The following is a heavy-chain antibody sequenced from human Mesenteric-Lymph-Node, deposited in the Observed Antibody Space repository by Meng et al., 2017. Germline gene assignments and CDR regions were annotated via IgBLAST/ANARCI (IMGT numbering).Heavy chain of an antibody. CDR2: ISAYNGNT. J-gene: IGHJ4*02. CDR3: ARGLIAVAGFGGVDY. Sequence: ASVKVSCKASGYTFTSYGISWVRQAPGQGLEWMGWISAYNGNTNYAQKLQGRVTMTTDTSTSTAYMELRSLRSDDPAVYYCARGLIAVAGFGGVDYWGQGNLVTVSS. CDR1: GYTFTSYG. V-gene: IGHV1-18*01. D-gene: IGHD6-19*01.